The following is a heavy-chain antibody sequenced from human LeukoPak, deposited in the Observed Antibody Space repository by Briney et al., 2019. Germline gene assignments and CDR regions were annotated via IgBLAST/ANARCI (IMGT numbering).Heavy chain of an antibody. Sequence: SQTLSLTCTVSGGSISSGGYYWSWIGQPPGKGLEGIGYIYHSGSTYYNPSLKSRVTISVDRSKNQFSLKLSSVTAADTAVYYCARSSGIVGPTVFDYWGQGTLVTVSS. CDR2: IYHSGST. V-gene: IGHV4-30-2*01. CDR1: GGSISSGGYY. J-gene: IGHJ4*02. CDR3: ARSSGIVGPTVFDY. D-gene: IGHD1-26*01.